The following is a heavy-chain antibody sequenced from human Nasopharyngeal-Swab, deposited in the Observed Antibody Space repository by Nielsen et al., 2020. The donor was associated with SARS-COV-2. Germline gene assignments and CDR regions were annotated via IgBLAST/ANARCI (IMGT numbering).Heavy chain of an antibody. J-gene: IGHJ6*02. V-gene: IGHV3-7*01. Sequence: GESLKISCAASGFTFSSYGMSWVRQAPGKGLEWVANIKQDGSEKYYVDSVKGRFTISRDNAKNSLYLQMNSLRAEETAVYYCAREDYYDSSGLSNYYYGMDVWGQGTTVTVSS. CDR2: IKQDGSEK. D-gene: IGHD3-22*01. CDR3: AREDYYDSSGLSNYYYGMDV. CDR1: GFTFSSYG.